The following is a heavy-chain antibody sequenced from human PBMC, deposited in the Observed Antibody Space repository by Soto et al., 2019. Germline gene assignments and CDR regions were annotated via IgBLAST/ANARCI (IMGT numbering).Heavy chain of an antibody. Sequence: EVQLLESGGCLVQPGGSLRLSCAASGFTFSNYAMSWVRQAPGKGPEWVSTITGGGDSTYYADSVKGRFTISRDNSKNTLFVQMNSLRAEDTAVYYCAKDLQIGSTGWFDPWGQGTLVTVSS. CDR3: AKDLQIGSTGWFDP. V-gene: IGHV3-23*01. J-gene: IGHJ5*02. CDR1: GFTFSNYA. CDR2: ITGGGDST. D-gene: IGHD2-2*03.